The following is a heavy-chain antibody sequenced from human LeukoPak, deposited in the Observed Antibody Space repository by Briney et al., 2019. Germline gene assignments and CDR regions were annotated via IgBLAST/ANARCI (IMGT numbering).Heavy chain of an antibody. Sequence: PSETLSLTCAVYGGSFSGYYWSWIRLPPGKGLEWIGEINHCGSTNYNPSLKSRVTISVDTSKNQFSLKLSSVTAADTAVYYCARERGYGIAARTYYFDYWGQGTLVTVSS. J-gene: IGHJ4*02. V-gene: IGHV4-34*01. CDR1: GGSFSGYY. CDR3: ARERGYGIAARTYYFDY. CDR2: INHCGST. D-gene: IGHD6-6*01.